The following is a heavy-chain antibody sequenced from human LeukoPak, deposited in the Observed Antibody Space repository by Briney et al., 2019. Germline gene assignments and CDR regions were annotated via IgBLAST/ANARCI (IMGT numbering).Heavy chain of an antibody. CDR1: GFTFSNYW. CDR3: ARAPSEIGGYYPEYFRH. J-gene: IGHJ1*01. D-gene: IGHD3-22*01. V-gene: IGHV3-74*01. Sequence: GGSLRLSCAAAGFTFSNYWMHWVRQAPGKGLVWVSRIKSDGRTNYADSVKGRFAISRDNAKNTVSLQMNSLGAEDTGVYYCARAPSEIGGYYPEYFRHWGQGTLATVSS. CDR2: IKSDGRT.